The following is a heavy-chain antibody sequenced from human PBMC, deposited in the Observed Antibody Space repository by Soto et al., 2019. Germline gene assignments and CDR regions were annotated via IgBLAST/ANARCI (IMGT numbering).Heavy chain of an antibody. CDR3: AECLTTVTAFSFGY. CDR1: GFTFSSYA. J-gene: IGHJ4*02. D-gene: IGHD4-17*01. Sequence: EVQLLESGGGLVQPGGSLRLSCAASGFTFSSYAMSWVRQAPGKGLEWVSTITSSGGNSYYADSVKGRFTISRDNSKNTLYLQMDSLGAEDSTVYYCAECLTTVTAFSFGYWGQGTLVAVSS. V-gene: IGHV3-23*01. CDR2: ITSSGGNS.